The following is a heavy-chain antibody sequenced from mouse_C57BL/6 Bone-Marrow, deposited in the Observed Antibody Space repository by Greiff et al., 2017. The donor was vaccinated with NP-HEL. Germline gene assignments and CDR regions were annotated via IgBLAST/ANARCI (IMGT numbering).Heavy chain of an antibody. CDR2: IYPRSGNT. CDR3: ASGGYGNY. CDR1: GYTFTSYG. Sequence: VQLQQSGAELVSPGASVKLSCKASGYTFTSYGISWVKQRPGQGLEWIGEIYPRSGNTYYNEKFKGKATLTADKSSSTAYMELRSLTSEDSAVYFCASGGYGNYLGQGTTLTVSS. J-gene: IGHJ2*01. D-gene: IGHD2-1*01. V-gene: IGHV1-81*01.